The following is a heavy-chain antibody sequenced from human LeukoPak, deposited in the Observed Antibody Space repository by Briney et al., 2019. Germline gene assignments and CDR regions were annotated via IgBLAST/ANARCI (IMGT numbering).Heavy chain of an antibody. J-gene: IGHJ6*02. CDR3: ARIKAERNRDFWSGYQNYYYYYGMDV. CDR1: GYTFTSYG. V-gene: IGHV1-18*01. CDR2: ISAYNGNT. Sequence: ASVKVSCKASGYTFTSYGISWVRQAPGQGLEWMGWISAYNGNTNYAQKLQGRVTMTTDTSTSTAYMELRSLRSDDTAVYYCARIKAERNRDFWSGYQNYYYYYGMDVWGQGTTVTVSS. D-gene: IGHD3-3*01.